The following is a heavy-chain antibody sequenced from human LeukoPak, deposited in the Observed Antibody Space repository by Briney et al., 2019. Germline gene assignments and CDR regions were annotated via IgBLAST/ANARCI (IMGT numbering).Heavy chain of an antibody. CDR1: GGSINNYY. CDR2: IHYSGST. Sequence: SETLSLTCTVSGGSINNYYWSWVRQPPGKGLEWIGYIHYSGSTNYNPSLKSRATISVDRSKNQFSLKVTSVTAADPPVFYCVRLSSAAAGTYYYWYLAVWGKGTTVTVSS. CDR3: VRLSSAAAGTYYYWYLAV. V-gene: IGHV4-59*08. J-gene: IGHJ6*03. D-gene: IGHD6-19*01.